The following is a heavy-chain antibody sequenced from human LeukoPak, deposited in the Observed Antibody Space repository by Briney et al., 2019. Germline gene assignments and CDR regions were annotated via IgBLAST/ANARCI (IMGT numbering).Heavy chain of an antibody. V-gene: IGHV1-69*04. Sequence: RASVKVSCKASGYTFTSYGISWVRQAPGQGLEWMGKIILPLDITNYAQQFQGGVTITTDKSTDTVFLELSSLRSQDTAVYYCARSSVTGHFDFWGQGTLVTVSS. CDR3: ARSSVTGHFDF. CDR1: GYTFTSYG. J-gene: IGHJ4*02. CDR2: IILPLDIT. D-gene: IGHD6-19*01.